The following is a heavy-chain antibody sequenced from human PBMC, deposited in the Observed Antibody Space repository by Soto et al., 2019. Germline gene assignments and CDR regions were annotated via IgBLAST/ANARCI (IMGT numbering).Heavy chain of an antibody. Sequence: SETLSLTCTVSGGSMSTSDYYWGWIRQTPRKGLVYIGNIDYLGTASYNPSLESRITINPDTSKNQFSLQLNSVTPEDTALYYCARDPVGGSRSYAFDIWGQGTMVTVSS. CDR2: IDYLGTA. CDR3: ARDPVGGSRSYAFDI. J-gene: IGHJ3*02. D-gene: IGHD1-26*01. V-gene: IGHV4-39*02. CDR1: GGSMSTSDYY.